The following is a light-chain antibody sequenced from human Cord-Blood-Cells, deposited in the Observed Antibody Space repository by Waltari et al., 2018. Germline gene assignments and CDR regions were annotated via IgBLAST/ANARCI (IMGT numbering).Light chain of an antibody. J-gene: IGLJ3*02. CDR2: EGS. Sequence: QSALTQPPSASGSPGQTVTISCPGTSSDVGGYNYVSWYQQHPGKAPKLLIYEGSKLPSGVPARFSGSKSGNTASLTVSGLQAEDEADYYWSSYAGSNNLVFGGGTKLTVL. CDR1: SSDVGGYNY. V-gene: IGLV2-8*01. CDR3: SSYAGSNNLV.